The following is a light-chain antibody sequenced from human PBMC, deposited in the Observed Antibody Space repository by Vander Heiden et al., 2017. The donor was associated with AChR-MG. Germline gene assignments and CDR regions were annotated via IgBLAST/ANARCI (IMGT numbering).Light chain of an antibody. CDR1: SSEVGGDNL. Sequence: QSALTQPASVSGSPGQSITIPCTGTSSEVGGDNLVSCDQQHPGNAPKLMIYEGSKRPSGVSNRFSGSKAGNTAALTTSGLQAEDEADYYGCSDAGSSTWVFGGGTKLTVL. J-gene: IGLJ3*02. CDR2: EGS. V-gene: IGLV2-23*01. CDR3: CSDAGSSTWV.